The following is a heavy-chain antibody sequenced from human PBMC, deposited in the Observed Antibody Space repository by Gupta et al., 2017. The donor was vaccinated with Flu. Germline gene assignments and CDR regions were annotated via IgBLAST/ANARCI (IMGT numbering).Heavy chain of an antibody. D-gene: IGHD4-17*01. CDR3: ARHLLRWEHYYYYGMDV. CDR2: IYYSGST. CDR1: GGSISSYY. J-gene: IGHJ6*02. V-gene: IGHV4-59*01. Sequence: QVQLQESGPGLVKPSETLSLTCTVSGGSISSYYWSWIRQPPGKGLEWIGYIYYSGSTNYNPSLKSRVTISVDTSKNQFSLKLSSVTAADTAVYYCARHLLRWEHYYYYGMDVWGQGTTVTVSS.